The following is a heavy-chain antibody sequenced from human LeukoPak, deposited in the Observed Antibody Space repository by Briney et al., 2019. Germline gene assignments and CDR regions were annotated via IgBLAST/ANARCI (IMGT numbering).Heavy chain of an antibody. Sequence: ASVKVSCKASGYTFTSYGISWVRQAPGQGLEWMGWINPNSGGTNYAQKFQGRVTMTRDTSISTAYMELSRLRSDDTAVYYCARDLSSTSPTYAFDIWGQGTMVTVSS. D-gene: IGHD2-2*01. CDR1: GYTFTSYG. CDR3: ARDLSSTSPTYAFDI. V-gene: IGHV1-2*02. CDR2: INPNSGGT. J-gene: IGHJ3*02.